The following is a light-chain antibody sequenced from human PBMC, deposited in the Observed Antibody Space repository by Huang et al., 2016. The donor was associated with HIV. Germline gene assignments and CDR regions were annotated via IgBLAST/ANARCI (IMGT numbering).Light chain of an antibody. CDR1: QRIGSN. V-gene: IGKV3-15*01. CDR2: GIS. J-gene: IGKJ5*01. CDR3: QQYTDWPIT. Sequence: EVVMTQSPATLSVSPGERATLSCRVSQRIGSNYLAWYQQKPGQAPRLLIYGISTRATGIPARFSGSGSGTEFTLTISSLQSEDFAVYYCQQYTDWPITFGQGTRLEIK.